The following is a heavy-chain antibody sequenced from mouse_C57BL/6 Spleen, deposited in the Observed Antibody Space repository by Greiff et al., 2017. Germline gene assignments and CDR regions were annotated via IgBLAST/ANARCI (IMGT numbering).Heavy chain of an antibody. CDR2: IDPSDSET. CDR1: GYTFTSYW. V-gene: IGHV1-52*01. J-gene: IGHJ4*01. Sequence: QVQLQQPGAELVRPGSSVKLSCKASGYTFTSYWMHWVKQRPIQGLEWIGNIDPSDSETNYNQKFKDKATLTVVKSSSTAYMQLSSLTSEDSAVYYCAIKMVDAMDYWGQGTLVTVSS. CDR3: AIKMVDAMDY. D-gene: IGHD1-1*02.